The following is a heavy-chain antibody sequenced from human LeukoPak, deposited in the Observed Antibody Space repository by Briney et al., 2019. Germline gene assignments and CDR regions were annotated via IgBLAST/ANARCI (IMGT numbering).Heavy chain of an antibody. J-gene: IGHJ4*02. D-gene: IGHD3-22*01. V-gene: IGHV4-39*07. Sequence: SETLSLTCTVSGGSISGSSYYWGWIRQPPGKGLEWIGSIYYSGSTNYNPSLKSRVTISVDTSKNQFSLKLSSVTAADTAVYYCARADYYDSSGLDYWGQGTLSPSPQ. CDR2: IYYSGST. CDR3: ARADYYDSSGLDY. CDR1: GGSISGSSYY.